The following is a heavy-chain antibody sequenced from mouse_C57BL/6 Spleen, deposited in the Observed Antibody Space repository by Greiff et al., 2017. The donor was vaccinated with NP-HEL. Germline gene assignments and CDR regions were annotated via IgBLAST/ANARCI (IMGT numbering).Heavy chain of an antibody. D-gene: IGHD2-1*01. CDR2: INPSSGYT. CDR1: GYTFTSYW. Sequence: VQLQQSGAELAKPGASVKLSCKASGYTFTSYWMHWVKQRPGQGLEWIGYINPSSGYTKYNQKFKYKATLTADKSSSTAYMQLSSLAYEYSAVYYCARLDGNYIDYWGQGTTLTVSS. J-gene: IGHJ2*01. CDR3: ARLDGNYIDY. V-gene: IGHV1-7*01.